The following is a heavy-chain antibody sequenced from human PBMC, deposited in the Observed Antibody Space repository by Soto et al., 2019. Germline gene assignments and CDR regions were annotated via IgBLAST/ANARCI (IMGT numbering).Heavy chain of an antibody. CDR2: IWYDGSNK. CDR1: GFTFSSYG. J-gene: IGHJ3*02. CDR3: ASPYYDSSGNDAFDI. V-gene: IGHV3-33*01. D-gene: IGHD3-22*01. Sequence: GGSLRLSCAASGFTFSSYGMHWVRQAPGKGLEWVAVIWYDGSNKYYADSVKGRFTISRDNSKNTLYLQMNSLRAEDMAVYYCASPYYDSSGNDAFDIWGQGTMVTVSS.